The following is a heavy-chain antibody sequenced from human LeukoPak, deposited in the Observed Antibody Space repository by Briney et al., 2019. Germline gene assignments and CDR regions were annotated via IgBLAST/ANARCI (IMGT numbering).Heavy chain of an antibody. Sequence: SETLSLTCAVYGGSFSGYYWSWIRQPPGKGLEWIGEINHSGSTNYNPSLKSRVTISVDTSKNQFSLKLSSVTAADTAVYYCARGPPHYDFWSDSAGYMDVWGKGTTVTVSS. CDR1: GGSFSGYY. V-gene: IGHV4-34*01. D-gene: IGHD3-3*01. J-gene: IGHJ6*03. CDR3: ARGPPHYDFWSDSAGYMDV. CDR2: INHSGST.